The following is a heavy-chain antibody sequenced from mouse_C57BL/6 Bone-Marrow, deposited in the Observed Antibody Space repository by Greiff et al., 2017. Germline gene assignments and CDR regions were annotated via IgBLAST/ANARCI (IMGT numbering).Heavy chain of an antibody. J-gene: IGHJ3*01. V-gene: IGHV2-2*01. CDR2: IWSGGST. Sequence: VQLQESGPGLVQPSQSLSITCTVSGFSLTSYGVHWVRQSPGKGLEWLGVIWSGGSTDYNAAFISRLSISKDNSKSQVFFKMNSLQADDTAIYYCARNERGGGAYWGQGTLVTVSA. CDR3: ARNERGGGAY. CDR1: GFSLTSYG.